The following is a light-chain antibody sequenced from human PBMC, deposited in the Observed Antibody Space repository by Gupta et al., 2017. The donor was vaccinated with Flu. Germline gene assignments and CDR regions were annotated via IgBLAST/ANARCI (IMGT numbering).Light chain of an antibody. CDR1: RSVGSSI. V-gene: IGKV3-20*01. CDR2: DAS. J-gene: IGKJ1*01. Sequence: GAMLFAPGGGGATPCRGGRSVGSSILAWYQQKPGQAPRLLIYDASNKAPGIPDRFSGSGSGTEFTLTISRLEPEDFAVYYCQQYDTSPHTFGQGTKVEIK. CDR3: QQYDTSPHT.